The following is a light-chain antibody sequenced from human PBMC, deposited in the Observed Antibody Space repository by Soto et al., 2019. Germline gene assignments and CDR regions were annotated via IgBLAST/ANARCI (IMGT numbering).Light chain of an antibody. CDR2: EVT. CDR3: CSFAGGCKPVV. Sequence: QSALTQPPSASGSLGQSVTISCTGTSSDVGGYNYVSWNQQHPGKAPKVMINEVTKRPPGVPDHFSGSKSGNAASLTVSGLQAVDEADYYFCSFAGGCKPVVLGGGTKLTVL. J-gene: IGLJ2*01. V-gene: IGLV2-8*01. CDR1: SSDVGGYNY.